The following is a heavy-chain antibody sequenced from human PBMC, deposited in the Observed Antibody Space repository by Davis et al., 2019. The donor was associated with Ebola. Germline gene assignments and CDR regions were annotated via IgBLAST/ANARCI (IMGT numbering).Heavy chain of an antibody. CDR2: IKSKTDGGTT. V-gene: IGHV3-15*01. J-gene: IGHJ4*02. Sequence: GESLKISCAASGFTFSNAWMSWVRQAPGKGLEWVGRIKSKTDGGTTDYAAPVKGRFTISRDDSKNTAYLQMNSLKTEDTAVYYCTRLLRDCSSTSCFGEGDYWGQGTLVTVSS. CDR1: GFTFSNAW. D-gene: IGHD2-2*01. CDR3: TRLLRDCSSTSCFGEGDY.